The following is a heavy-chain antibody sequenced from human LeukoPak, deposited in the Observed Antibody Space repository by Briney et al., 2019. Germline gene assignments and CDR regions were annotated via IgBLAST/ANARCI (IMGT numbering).Heavy chain of an antibody. CDR1: GGSFSGYY. Sequence: PSETLSLTCAVYGGSFSGYYWSWIRQPPGKGLEWIGEINHSGSTNYNPSLKSRVTISVDTSKNQFSLKLSSVTAEDTAVYYCARYGMYYDILTGYYARGGPPYYFDYWGQGTLVTVSS. D-gene: IGHD3-9*01. CDR3: ARYGMYYDILTGYYARGGPPYYFDY. J-gene: IGHJ4*02. CDR2: INHSGST. V-gene: IGHV4-34*01.